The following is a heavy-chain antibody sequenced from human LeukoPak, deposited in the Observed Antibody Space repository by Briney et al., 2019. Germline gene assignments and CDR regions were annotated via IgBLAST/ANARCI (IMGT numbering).Heavy chain of an antibody. Sequence: GGSLRLSCAASGFTFSNYEMNWVRQAPGKGLEWVSYISSSGSPIYYADSVKGRFTISRDNTKSSLYLQMNSLRVEDTAVYYCAATDDFWSASTTGLDYWGQGTLVTVSS. V-gene: IGHV3-48*03. D-gene: IGHD3-3*01. CDR1: GFTFSNYE. CDR2: ISSSGSPI. J-gene: IGHJ4*02. CDR3: AATDDFWSASTTGLDY.